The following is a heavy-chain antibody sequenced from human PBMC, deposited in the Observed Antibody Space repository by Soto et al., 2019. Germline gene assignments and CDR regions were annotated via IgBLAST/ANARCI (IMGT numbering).Heavy chain of an antibody. CDR1: GYTSSSYG. Sequence: ASVKVSCKAIGYTSSSYGINWVRQAPGQGLEWMGWISVFNGDTKYAQKFQGRVAITKDPGTSTAHMELRSLRSDDAAVYFCATKDDHKDDQPYYYGMDIWGQGTTVTVSS. J-gene: IGHJ6*02. CDR2: ISVFNGDT. CDR3: ATKDDHKDDQPYYYGMDI. D-gene: IGHD3-16*01. V-gene: IGHV1-18*01.